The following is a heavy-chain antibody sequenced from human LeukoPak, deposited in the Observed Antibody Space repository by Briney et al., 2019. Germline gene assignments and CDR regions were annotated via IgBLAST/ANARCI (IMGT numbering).Heavy chain of an antibody. V-gene: IGHV1-18*01. D-gene: IGHD1-26*01. CDR2: ISAYNGNT. CDR1: GYTFTSYG. Sequence: ASVKVSCKASGYTFTSYGISWVRQAPGQGLEWMGWISAYNGNTNYAQKLQGRVTMTTDTSTSTAYMELRSLRSDDTAVYYCARSSEWELLSSFDYWGQGTLLTVSS. CDR3: ARSSEWELLSSFDY. J-gene: IGHJ4*02.